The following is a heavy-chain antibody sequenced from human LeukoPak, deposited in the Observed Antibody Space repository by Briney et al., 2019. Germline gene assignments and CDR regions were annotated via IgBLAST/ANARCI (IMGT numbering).Heavy chain of an antibody. V-gene: IGHV4-59*01. J-gene: IGHJ6*02. CDR2: IYYSGST. CDR3: ARSPRGDGMDV. Sequence: SETLSLTCTVSGGSTNSYYWTWIRQPPGKGLEWIGYIYYSGSTNYNPSLKSRVTISVDTSKNQFSLKLSSVTAADTAVYYCARSPRGDGMDVWGQGTTVTVSS. D-gene: IGHD3-10*01. CDR1: GGSTNSYY.